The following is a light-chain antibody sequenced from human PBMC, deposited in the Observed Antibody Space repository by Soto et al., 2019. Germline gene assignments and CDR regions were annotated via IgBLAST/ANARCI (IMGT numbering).Light chain of an antibody. CDR2: AAS. CDR3: QQRTNWV. CDR1: QNVSSY. Sequence: EIVLTQSPATLSLSPGERATLSCRASQNVSSYLAWYQQKPGQAPRLLIHAASNRPPGIPARFSGSGSGTDFTLTISSLQPEDFAVYYCQQRTNWVFGQGTKVDIK. V-gene: IGKV3-11*01. J-gene: IGKJ2*01.